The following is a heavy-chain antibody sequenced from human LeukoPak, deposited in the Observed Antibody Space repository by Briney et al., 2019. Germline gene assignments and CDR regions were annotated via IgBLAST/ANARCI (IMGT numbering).Heavy chain of an antibody. J-gene: IGHJ4*02. V-gene: IGHV3-23*01. Sequence: PGGSLRLSCAASGLSFGFYAMSWVRQAPGKGLEWVSAISGSGGSTYYADSVKGRFTISRDNSKNTLYLQMNSLRAEDTAVYYCAKVPAYYYDSASPFDYWGQGTLVTVSS. CDR3: AKVPAYYYDSASPFDY. D-gene: IGHD3-22*01. CDR1: GLSFGFYA. CDR2: ISGSGGST.